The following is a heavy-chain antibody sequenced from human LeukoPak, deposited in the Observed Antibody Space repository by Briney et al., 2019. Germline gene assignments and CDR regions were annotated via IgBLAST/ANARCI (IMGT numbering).Heavy chain of an antibody. CDR1: GGSFSGYS. J-gene: IGHJ4*02. V-gene: IGHV4-34*01. D-gene: IGHD3-9*01. CDR2: IKHSGGT. CDR3: ARGELRYFDWLP. Sequence: PSETLSLTCTIYGGSFSGYSWTWIRQPPGEGLEWIGEIKHSGGTNYNPSLKSRVTISVDTSKNQFSLKLSSVTAADTAVHYCARGELRYFDWLPWGQGTLVTVSS.